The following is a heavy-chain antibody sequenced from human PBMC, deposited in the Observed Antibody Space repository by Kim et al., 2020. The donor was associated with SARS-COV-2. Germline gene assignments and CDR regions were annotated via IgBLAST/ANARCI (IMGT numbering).Heavy chain of an antibody. CDR1: GGSIRSGGKF. CDR2: ISYSGNS. J-gene: IGHJ4*02. CDR3: ASGQPLDY. V-gene: IGHV4-31*03. D-gene: IGHD2-2*01. Sequence: SETLSLTCSVSGGSIRSGGKFWTWIRQHPAKGLEWIGYISYSGNSHYSPSLRSRVSISLQTSENQFYLELPSVTAADTAVYYCASGQPLDYWGQGILVTV.